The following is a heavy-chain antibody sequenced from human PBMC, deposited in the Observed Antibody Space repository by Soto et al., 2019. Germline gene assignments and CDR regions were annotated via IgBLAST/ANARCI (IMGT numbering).Heavy chain of an antibody. V-gene: IGHV1-69*08. CDR1: GGTFSSYT. J-gene: IGHJ4*02. D-gene: IGHD6-13*01. CDR2: IIPILGIA. Sequence: QVQLVQSGAEVKKPGSSVKVSCKASGGTFSSYTISWVRQAPGQGLEWMGRIIPILGIANYAQKFQGRVTITADKSTSTAYMVLSSLRSEDTAVYYCARDGYSSTPFDYWGQGTLVTVSS. CDR3: ARDGYSSTPFDY.